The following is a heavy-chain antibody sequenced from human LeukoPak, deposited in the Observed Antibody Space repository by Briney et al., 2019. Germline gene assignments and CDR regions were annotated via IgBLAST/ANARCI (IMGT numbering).Heavy chain of an antibody. J-gene: IGHJ4*02. Sequence: GGSLRLSCAASGFTFNKYAIHWVRQAPGKGLEWVTVISYDGSYKDYPDSVKSRFTISRDNSKNTLYLQMNSLRPEDTAVYYCARGARKGDDYGGFFDYWGQGTLVTVSS. V-gene: IGHV3-30*04. CDR1: GFTFNKYA. CDR3: ARGARKGDDYGGFFDY. CDR2: ISYDGSYK. D-gene: IGHD4-23*01.